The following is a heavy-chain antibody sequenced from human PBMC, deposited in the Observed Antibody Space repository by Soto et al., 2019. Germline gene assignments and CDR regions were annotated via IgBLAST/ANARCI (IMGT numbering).Heavy chain of an antibody. Sequence: SVKVSCKASGGTFSSYAISWVRQAPGQGLEWMGGIIPIFGTANYAQKFQGRVTITADESTSTAYMELSSLRSEDTAVYYCASRRDGYNSPSSLPRFDYWGQGTLVTVSS. CDR1: GGTFSSYA. CDR3: ASRRDGYNSPSSLPRFDY. V-gene: IGHV1-69*13. J-gene: IGHJ4*02. CDR2: IIPIFGTA. D-gene: IGHD5-12*01.